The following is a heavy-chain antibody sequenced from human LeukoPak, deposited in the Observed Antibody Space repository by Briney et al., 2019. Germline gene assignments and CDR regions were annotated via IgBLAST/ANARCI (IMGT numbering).Heavy chain of an antibody. V-gene: IGHV3-33*06. J-gene: IGHJ4*02. CDR1: GFTFSDYG. CDR3: AKDLSHYGGNSGVFDY. D-gene: IGHD4-23*01. CDR2: IWSDGSNK. Sequence: PAGKSLRLSCAASGFTFSDYGMHWVRQAPGKGLEWVTVIWSDGSNKYYADSVKGRFTISRDNSKNTLYLQMNSLRAEDTAVYYCAKDLSHYGGNSGVFDYWGQGTLVTVSS.